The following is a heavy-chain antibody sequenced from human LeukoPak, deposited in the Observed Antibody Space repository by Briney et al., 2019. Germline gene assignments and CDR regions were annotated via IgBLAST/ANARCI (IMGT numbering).Heavy chain of an antibody. CDR1: GGTFSSYA. Sequence: GASVKVSCKASGGTFSSYAFSWVRQAPGQGLEWMGGIIPIFGTANYAQKFQGRVTITADESTSTAYMELSSLRSEDTAVYYCARGQWKYGDSSGYYYFGSWFDPWGQGTLVTVSS. J-gene: IGHJ5*02. CDR2: IIPIFGTA. CDR3: ARGQWKYGDSSGYYYFGSWFDP. D-gene: IGHD3-22*01. V-gene: IGHV1-69*13.